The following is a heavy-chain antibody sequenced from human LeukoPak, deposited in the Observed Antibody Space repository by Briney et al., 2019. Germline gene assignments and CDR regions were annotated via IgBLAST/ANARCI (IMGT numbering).Heavy chain of an antibody. D-gene: IGHD6-13*01. CDR2: INPNSGGT. CDR1: GGTFSSYA. J-gene: IGHJ4*02. V-gene: IGHV1-2*06. Sequence: ASVKVSCKASGGTFSSYAISWVRQAPGQGLEWMGRINPNSGGTNYAQKFQGRVTMTRDTSISTAYMELSRLRSDDTAVYYCAHTIAAAGIDYWGQGTLVTVSS. CDR3: AHTIAAAGIDY.